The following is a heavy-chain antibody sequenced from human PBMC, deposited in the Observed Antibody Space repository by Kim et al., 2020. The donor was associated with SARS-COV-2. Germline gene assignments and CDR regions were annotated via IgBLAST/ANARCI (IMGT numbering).Heavy chain of an antibody. J-gene: IGHJ5*02. CDR3: AEIWKGIMYWFDP. Sequence: PHHKSRITISVGTSKSQFSLKLSCMTAADTAVYYCAEIWKGIMYWFDPWGQGTLVTVSS. D-gene: IGHD2-15*01. V-gene: IGHV4-34*13.